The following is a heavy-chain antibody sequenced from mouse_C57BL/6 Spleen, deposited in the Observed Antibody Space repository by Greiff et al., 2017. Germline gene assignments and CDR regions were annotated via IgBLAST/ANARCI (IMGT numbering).Heavy chain of an antibody. J-gene: IGHJ3*01. CDR3: ARSYYYYGSVAAY. V-gene: IGHV1-22*01. CDR1: GYTFTDYN. CDR2: INPNNGGT. Sequence: EVQGVESGPELVKPGASVKMSCKASGYTFTDYNMHWVKQSHGKSLEWIGYINPNNGGTSYNQKFKGKATLTVNKSSSTAYMELRSLTSEDSAVYYCARSYYYYGSVAAYWGQGTLVTVSA. D-gene: IGHD1-1*01.